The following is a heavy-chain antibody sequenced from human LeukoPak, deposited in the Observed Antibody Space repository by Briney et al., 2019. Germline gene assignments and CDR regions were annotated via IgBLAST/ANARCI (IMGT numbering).Heavy chain of an antibody. J-gene: IGHJ4*02. V-gene: IGHV5-51*01. CDR2: IYPGDSQT. CDR1: GYSFSNNW. CDR3: ARLSAGTYFRLDS. D-gene: IGHD1-26*01. Sequence: GGSLKISCKGSGYSFSNNWIGWVRQMPGKGLEWMGIIYPGDSQTRYSPSFQGQVTISVDMSISTAYLQWSSLKASDIAVYYCARLSAGTYFRLDSWGQGTLVTVSS.